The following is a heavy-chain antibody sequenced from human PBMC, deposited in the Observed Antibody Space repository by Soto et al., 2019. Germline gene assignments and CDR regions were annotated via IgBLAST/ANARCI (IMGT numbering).Heavy chain of an antibody. D-gene: IGHD2-2*01. Sequence: GGSLRLSCAASGFTFSSYAMSWVRQAPGKGLEWVSTISGGGGSTYYADSVKGRFTISRDNSKNTLYLQMNSLRAEDTAIYYCAKTAVPAATADAFDIWGQGTMVTVSS. CDR1: GFTFSSYA. CDR3: AKTAVPAATADAFDI. CDR2: ISGGGGST. V-gene: IGHV3-23*01. J-gene: IGHJ3*02.